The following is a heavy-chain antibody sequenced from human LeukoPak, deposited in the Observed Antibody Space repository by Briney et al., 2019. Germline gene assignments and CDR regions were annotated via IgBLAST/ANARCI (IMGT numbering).Heavy chain of an antibody. CDR1: GGSFSGYY. CDR2: INHSGST. CDR3: ARQGLKWYYDFCSGLNYMDV. V-gene: IGHV4-34*01. D-gene: IGHD3-3*01. J-gene: IGHJ6*03. Sequence: SETLSLTCAVYGGSFSGYYWSWIRQPPGKGLEWIGEINHSGSTNYNPSLKSRVTISVDTSKNQFSLKLSSVTAADTAVYYCARQGLKWYYDFCSGLNYMDVWGKGTTVTVSS.